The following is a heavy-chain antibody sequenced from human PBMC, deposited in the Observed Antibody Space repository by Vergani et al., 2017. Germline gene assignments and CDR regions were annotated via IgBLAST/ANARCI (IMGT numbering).Heavy chain of an antibody. D-gene: IGHD3-22*01. J-gene: IGHJ4*02. CDR3: ARGGPYDSSGNYRHYFDY. CDR2: ISKDGTHD. V-gene: IGHV3-30*03. CDR1: GFGFKNFA. Sequence: QVSLVESGGGVVQPGRSLTLTCSASGFGFKNFAMHWVRQAPGKGLEWVATISKDGTHDYYEPSVRGRFAVSRDNFKNTMYLQMNSLRGEDTAVYYCARGGPYDSSGNYRHYFDYWGQGTLVTVSS.